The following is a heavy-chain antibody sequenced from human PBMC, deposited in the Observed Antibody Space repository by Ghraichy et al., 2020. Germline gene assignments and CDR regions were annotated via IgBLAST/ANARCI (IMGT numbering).Heavy chain of an antibody. D-gene: IGHD3-10*01. V-gene: IGHV3-23*01. Sequence: GGSLRLSCAASGFTFSSYGMSWVRRLPGKGLEWVSVISGGGDLSYYAGSVKGRFTISRDNSRNTLYLQMNSLRADDTAVYYCAKGPYGSGLYHGMDVWGQGTTVTVSS. CDR2: ISGGGDLS. J-gene: IGHJ6*02. CDR1: GFTFSSYG. CDR3: AKGPYGSGLYHGMDV.